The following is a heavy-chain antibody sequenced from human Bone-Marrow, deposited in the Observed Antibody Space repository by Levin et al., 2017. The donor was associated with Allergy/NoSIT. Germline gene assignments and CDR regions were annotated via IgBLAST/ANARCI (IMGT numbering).Heavy chain of an antibody. D-gene: IGHD2-15*01. J-gene: IGHJ3*02. Sequence: LSLTCAASGFTFSSYWMHWVRQAPGKGLVWVSRINSDGSSTSYADSVKGRFTISRDNAKNTLYLQMNSLRAEDTAVYYCARDQCSGGSCRDAFDIWGQGTMVTVSS. CDR2: INSDGSST. CDR1: GFTFSSYW. V-gene: IGHV3-74*01. CDR3: ARDQCSGGSCRDAFDI.